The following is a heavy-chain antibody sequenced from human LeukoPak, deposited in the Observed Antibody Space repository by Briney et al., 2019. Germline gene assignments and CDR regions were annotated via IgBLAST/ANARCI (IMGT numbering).Heavy chain of an antibody. D-gene: IGHD2-21*01. J-gene: IGHJ4*02. V-gene: IGHV1-58*02. CDR3: AADSRYCDGDCYDY. Sequence: ASVKVSCKASGFTFTRSAIQWVRQARGQRLEGIGWIVVGSGHTNYAQKFQERVTITRDMSTSTAYMELSSLRSEDTAVYYCAADSRYCDGDCYDYWGQGTLVTVSS. CDR2: IVVGSGHT. CDR1: GFTFTRSA.